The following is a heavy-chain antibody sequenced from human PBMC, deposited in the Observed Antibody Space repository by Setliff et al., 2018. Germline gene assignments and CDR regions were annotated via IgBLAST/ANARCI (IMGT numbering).Heavy chain of an antibody. Sequence: PSETLSLTCTVSGGSISSSSYYWGWIRQPPGKGLEWIGSIYYSGSTYYNPSLKSRVTISVDTSKNQFSLKLSSVTAADTAVYYCARRATYYSFWSGYYDYWGQGTLVTVSS. V-gene: IGHV4-39*07. D-gene: IGHD3-3*01. J-gene: IGHJ4*02. CDR2: IYYSGST. CDR3: ARRATYYSFWSGYYDY. CDR1: GGSISSSSYY.